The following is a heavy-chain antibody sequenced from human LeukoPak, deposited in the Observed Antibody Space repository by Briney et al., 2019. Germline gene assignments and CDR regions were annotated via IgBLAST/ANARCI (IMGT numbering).Heavy chain of an antibody. CDR3: AREYYYGSGSYRFGFDY. J-gene: IGHJ4*02. D-gene: IGHD3-10*01. V-gene: IGHV4-59*12. CDR2: IYYSGST. CDR1: GGSISSYY. Sequence: SETLSLTCTVSGGSISSYYWSWIRQPPGKGLEWIGYIYYSGSTNYNPSLKSRVTISVDTSKNQFSLKLSSVTAADTAVYYCAREYYYGSGSYRFGFDYWGQGTLVTVSS.